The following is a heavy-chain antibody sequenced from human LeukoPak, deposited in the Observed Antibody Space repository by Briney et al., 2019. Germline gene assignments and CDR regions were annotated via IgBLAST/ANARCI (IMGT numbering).Heavy chain of an antibody. D-gene: IGHD3-22*01. CDR1: GFTFSSYA. CDR3: AREKYYDSSGYPVALDY. Sequence: GGSLRLSCAASGFTFSSYAIHWVRQAPGKGLEWVAVISYDGSNKYYADSVKGRFTISRDNSKNTLYLQMNSLRAEDTAVYYCAREKYYDSSGYPVALDYWGQGTLVTVSS. CDR2: ISYDGSNK. V-gene: IGHV3-30-3*01. J-gene: IGHJ4*02.